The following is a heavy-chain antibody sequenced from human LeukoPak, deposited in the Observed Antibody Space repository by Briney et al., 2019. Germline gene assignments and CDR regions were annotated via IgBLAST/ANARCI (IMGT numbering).Heavy chain of an antibody. Sequence: QPGGSLRLSCAASGFTFSSYWMSWVRQAPGKGLEWVANIKQDGSEEYYVDSVKGRFTISRDNAKNSLYLQMNSLRAEDTAVYYCARGFYTYYDFWSTVTSYYFDYWGQGTLVTVSS. J-gene: IGHJ4*02. D-gene: IGHD3-3*01. CDR3: ARGFYTYYDFWSTVTSYYFDY. CDR1: GFTFSSYW. CDR2: IKQDGSEE. V-gene: IGHV3-7*01.